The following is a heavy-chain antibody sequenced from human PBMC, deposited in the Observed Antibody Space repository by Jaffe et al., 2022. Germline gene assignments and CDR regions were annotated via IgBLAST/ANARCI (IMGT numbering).Heavy chain of an antibody. CDR1: GGSFSGYY. CDR3: ARNYGSGRDAFDI. V-gene: IGHV4-34*01. CDR2: INHSGST. D-gene: IGHD3-10*01. J-gene: IGHJ3*02. Sequence: QVQLQQWGAGLLKPSETLSLTCAVYGGSFSGYYWSWIRQPPGKGLEWIGEINHSGSTNYNPSLKSRVTISVDTSKNQFSLKLSSVTAADTAVYYCARNYGSGRDAFDIWGQGTMVTVSS.